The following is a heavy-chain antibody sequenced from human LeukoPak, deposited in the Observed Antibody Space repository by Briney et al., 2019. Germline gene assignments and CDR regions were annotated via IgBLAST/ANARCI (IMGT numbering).Heavy chain of an antibody. CDR3: AKDLGSSSVFDY. CDR1: GFTFSSYG. D-gene: IGHD6-6*01. CDR2: ISYDGSNK. V-gene: IGHV3-30*18. J-gene: IGHJ4*02. Sequence: PGGSLRLSCAAPGFTFSSYGMHWVRQAPGKGLEWVAVISYDGSNKYYADSVKGRFTISRDNSKNTLYLQMNSLRAEDTAVYYCAKDLGSSSVFDYWGQGTLVTVSS.